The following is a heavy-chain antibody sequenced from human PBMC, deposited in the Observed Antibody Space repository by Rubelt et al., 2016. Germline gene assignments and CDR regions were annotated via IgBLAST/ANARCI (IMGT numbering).Heavy chain of an antibody. V-gene: IGHV1-18*01. D-gene: IGHD4-23*01. CDR2: ISAYNGNT. Sequence: QVQLVQSGAEVKKPGASVKVSCKASGYTFTSYGISWVRQAPGQGLEWMGWISAYNGNTNYAQKLQGRVTMNTDTATSTAYMELRGLRSDDTAVYYCARDVGGNSVLYYFDYWGQGTLVTVSS. CDR1: GYTFTSYG. J-gene: IGHJ4*02. CDR3: ARDVGGNSVLYYFDY.